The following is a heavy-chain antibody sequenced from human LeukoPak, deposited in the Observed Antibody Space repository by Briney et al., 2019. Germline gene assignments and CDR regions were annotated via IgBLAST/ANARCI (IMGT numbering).Heavy chain of an antibody. D-gene: IGHD6-6*01. CDR3: AREYSSSSGRAFDI. J-gene: IGHJ3*02. Sequence: PGGSLRLSCAASGFTFSSYSMNWVRPAPGKGLEWVSYLSSSSSTIYYADSVKGRFTISRDNAKNSLYLQMNSLRAEDTAVYYCAREYSSSSGRAFDIWGQGTMVTVSS. V-gene: IGHV3-48*01. CDR1: GFTFSSYS. CDR2: LSSSSSTI.